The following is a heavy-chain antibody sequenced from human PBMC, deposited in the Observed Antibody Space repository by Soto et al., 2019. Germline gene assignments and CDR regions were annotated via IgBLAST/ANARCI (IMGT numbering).Heavy chain of an antibody. CDR3: GRVYCSGGSFYHLDY. CDR1: GFTFSSYW. V-gene: IGHV3-74*01. Sequence: EVQLVESGGGLVQTGGSLRLSCAASGFTFSSYWMHWVRQAPGKGLVWVSRINSEGSTISYADSVKGRFTISRDNAKNTLYLQVNILRAEYTAVYDLGRVYCSGGSFYHLDYWGPGPLVTVSS. J-gene: IGHJ4*02. CDR2: INSEGSTI. D-gene: IGHD2-15*01.